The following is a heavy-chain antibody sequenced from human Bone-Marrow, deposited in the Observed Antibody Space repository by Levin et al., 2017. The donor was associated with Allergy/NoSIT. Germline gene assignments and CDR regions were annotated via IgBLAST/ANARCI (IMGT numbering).Heavy chain of an antibody. CDR1: GYTFTSYD. CDR3: ARGVLRYFDWLLSPYYYYYMDV. CDR2: MNPNSGNT. J-gene: IGHJ6*03. V-gene: IGHV1-8*01. D-gene: IGHD3-9*01. Sequence: ASVKVSCKASGYTFTSYDINWVRQATGQGLEWMGWMNPNSGNTGYAQKFQGRVTMTRNTSISTAYMELSSLRSEDTAVYYCARGVLRYFDWLLSPYYYYYMDVWGKGTTVTVSS.